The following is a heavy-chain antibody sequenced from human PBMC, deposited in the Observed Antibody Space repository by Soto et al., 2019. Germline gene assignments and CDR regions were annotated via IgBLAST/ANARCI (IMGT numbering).Heavy chain of an antibody. Sequence: QVQLVQSGAEVKKPGSSVNVSCKASGGTFSSYAISWVRQAPGQGLEWMGGMIPLFGTANYAQKFQGRVTITADESTSTAYMELSSLRSEDTAVYYCARYDPFSDVDIVAGAYFDYWGQGTLVTVSS. D-gene: IGHD5-12*01. CDR2: MIPLFGTA. CDR1: GGTFSSYA. CDR3: ARYDPFSDVDIVAGAYFDY. J-gene: IGHJ4*02. V-gene: IGHV1-69*01.